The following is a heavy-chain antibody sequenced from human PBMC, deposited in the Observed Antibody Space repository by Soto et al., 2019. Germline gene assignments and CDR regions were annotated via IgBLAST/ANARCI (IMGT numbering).Heavy chain of an antibody. CDR1: GGSVSSGGYY. V-gene: IGHV4-61*08. CDR2: MYFTGST. J-gene: IGHJ4*02. D-gene: IGHD3-16*01. Sequence: PSETLSLTCTVSGGSVSSGGYYWSWIRQPPGKGLEWIGYMYFTGSTNYNPSLKSRVTISVDTSNNQFSLKLRSVTAADTAVYYCVRDTNVRYYDAPYWGQGTLVTVSS. CDR3: VRDTNVRYYDAPY.